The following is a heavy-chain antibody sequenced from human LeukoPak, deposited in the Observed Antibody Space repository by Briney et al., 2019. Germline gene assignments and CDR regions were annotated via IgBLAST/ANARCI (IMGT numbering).Heavy chain of an antibody. CDR2: INQVGSQK. J-gene: IGHJ4*02. Sequence: GGSLRLSCAVSGLKFSDAWVSWARQAPGKGLEWVANINQVGSQKYYVDSVKGRFSISRDNAKNSLYLQMNSLRAEDTAVYYCARSNREFASGTGDYWGQGTLVTVSS. CDR3: ARSNREFASGTGDY. V-gene: IGHV3-7*03. D-gene: IGHD1-14*01. CDR1: GLKFSDAW.